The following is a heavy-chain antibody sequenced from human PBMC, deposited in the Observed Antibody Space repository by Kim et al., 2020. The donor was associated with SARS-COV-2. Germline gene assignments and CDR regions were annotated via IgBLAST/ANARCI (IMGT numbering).Heavy chain of an antibody. CDR2: T. CDR3: ARDGASRPFAY. V-gene: IGHV4-39*02. J-gene: IGHJ4*02. Sequence: TYYNPSRKSRVIIAVDTSKNQFALKLSSGTAAETAVYYCARDGASRPFAYWGQGTLVTVSS. D-gene: IGHD6-6*01.